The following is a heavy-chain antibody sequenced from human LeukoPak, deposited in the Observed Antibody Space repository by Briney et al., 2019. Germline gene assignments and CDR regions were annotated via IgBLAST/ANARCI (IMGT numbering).Heavy chain of an antibody. Sequence: GGSLRLSCAASGFTLSSYAMHWVRQPAGKGLEWVSAIGTAGDTFYPGSVKGRFTISRENAKKSLFLQMNSLRAEDTAVYYCARQNTPHGNFDYWGQGTLVTVSS. CDR3: ARQNTPHGNFDY. CDR2: IGTAGDT. V-gene: IGHV3-13*01. J-gene: IGHJ4*02. CDR1: GFTLSSYA. D-gene: IGHD1-26*01.